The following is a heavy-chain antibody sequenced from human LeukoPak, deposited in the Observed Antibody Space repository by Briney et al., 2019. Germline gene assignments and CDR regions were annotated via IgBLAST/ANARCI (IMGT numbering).Heavy chain of an antibody. CDR2: IYYSGST. Sequence: SETLSLTCSVSGDSISRNIYNWTWIRQPPGKGLEWIGYIYYSGSTNYNPSLKSRVTISVDTSKNQFSLKLSSVTAADTAVYYCATGITTISPYYFDYWGQGTLVTVSS. D-gene: IGHD3-22*01. V-gene: IGHV4-61*01. J-gene: IGHJ4*02. CDR1: GDSISRNIYN. CDR3: ATGITTISPYYFDY.